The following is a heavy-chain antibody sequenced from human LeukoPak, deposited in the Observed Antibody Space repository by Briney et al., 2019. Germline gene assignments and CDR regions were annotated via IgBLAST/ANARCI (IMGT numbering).Heavy chain of an antibody. Sequence: GGSLRLSCAASGFTFSSYEMNWVRQAPGKGLEGVSYISSSGSTIYYADSVKGRFTISRDNAKNSLYLQMNSLRAEDTAVYYCARGRSYYNFFDYWGQGTLVTVSS. CDR1: GFTFSSYE. D-gene: IGHD1-26*01. V-gene: IGHV3-48*03. CDR3: ARGRSYYNFFDY. J-gene: IGHJ4*02. CDR2: ISSSGSTI.